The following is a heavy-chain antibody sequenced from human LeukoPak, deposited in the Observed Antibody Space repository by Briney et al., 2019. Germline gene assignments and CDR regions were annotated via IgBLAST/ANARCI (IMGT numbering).Heavy chain of an antibody. CDR3: ARSGSWRPYFDY. CDR1: GFTFSSYE. V-gene: IGHV3-48*03. D-gene: IGHD6-13*01. CDR2: ISSSGSTI. Sequence: GGSLRLSCAASGFTFSSYEMNWVRQAPGKGLEWVSYISSSGSTIYYADPVKGRFIISRDNAKNSLYLQMNSLSAEDTAVYYCARSGSWRPYFDYWGQGTLVTVSS. J-gene: IGHJ4*02.